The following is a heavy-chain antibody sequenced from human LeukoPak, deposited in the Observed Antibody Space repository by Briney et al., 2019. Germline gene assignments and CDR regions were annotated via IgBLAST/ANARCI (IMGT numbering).Heavy chain of an antibody. J-gene: IGHJ2*01. D-gene: IGHD6-13*01. CDR3: ARGHGYTIEYDGYFDL. V-gene: IGHV3-74*01. Sequence: GGSLRLSCAASGFTFSSYWMHWVRQAPGKGPVWVSRINSDGSSTTYADSMKGPFTISRDNAKNTLYLQMNSLRAEDTAVYFCARGHGYTIEYDGYFDLWGRGTLVTVSS. CDR1: GFTFSSYW. CDR2: INSDGSST.